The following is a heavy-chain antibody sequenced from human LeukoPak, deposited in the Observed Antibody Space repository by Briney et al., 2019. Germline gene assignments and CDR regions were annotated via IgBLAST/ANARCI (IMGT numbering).Heavy chain of an antibody. CDR3: ARPGSGGQQLGAIDY. CDR1: GGSISSSSHY. D-gene: IGHD6-13*01. CDR2: IYYSGST. J-gene: IGHJ4*02. V-gene: IGHV4-39*07. Sequence: SQTLSLTCTVSGGSISSSSHYWGWIHQPPGKGLEWIGSIYYSGSTYYNPSLKSRVTISVDTSKNQFSLKLSSVTAADTAVYYCARPGSGGQQLGAIDYWGQGTLVTVSS.